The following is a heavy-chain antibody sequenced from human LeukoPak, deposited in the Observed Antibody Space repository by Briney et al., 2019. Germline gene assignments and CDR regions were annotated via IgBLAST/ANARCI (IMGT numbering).Heavy chain of an antibody. J-gene: IGHJ6*03. V-gene: IGHV3-30*04. D-gene: IGHD6-19*01. Sequence: GGSLRLSCAASGFTISSYAMHWVRQAPGKGLEWEAVISYDGSNKYYADSVKGRFTISRDNSKNTLYLQMNSLRAEDTAVYYCARGDSCWAGCYMDVWGKGTTVTISS. CDR1: GFTISSYA. CDR3: ARGDSCWAGCYMDV. CDR2: ISYDGSNK.